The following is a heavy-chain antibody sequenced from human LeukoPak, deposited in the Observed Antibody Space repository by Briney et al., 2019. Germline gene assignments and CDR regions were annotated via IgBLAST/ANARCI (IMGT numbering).Heavy chain of an antibody. J-gene: IGHJ5*02. CDR3: AKRDYSDSSTFSPLFQS. D-gene: IGHD3-22*01. CDR2: ITGSGLT. CDR1: GFTFNTYA. Sequence: GGSLRLSCAASGFTFNTYAMSWLRQVPGMGPERVSAITGSGLTYYADSVKGRFTISRDNSKNTLSLQMESLRAEDTAVYYCAKRDYSDSSTFSPLFQSWGQGTLVTVSS. V-gene: IGHV3-23*01.